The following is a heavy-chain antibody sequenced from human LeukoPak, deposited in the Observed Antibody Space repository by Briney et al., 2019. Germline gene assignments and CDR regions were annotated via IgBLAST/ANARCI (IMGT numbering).Heavy chain of an antibody. Sequence: GGSLRLYCAASGFTFSSYAMSWVRQAPGKGLEWVSTISGSGGSTYYADSVKGRFTISRDNSKNTLYMQMNSLRAEDTAVYYCASHGSGSYYSYYYYMDVWGKGTTVTVSS. J-gene: IGHJ6*03. V-gene: IGHV3-23*01. D-gene: IGHD3-10*01. CDR1: GFTFSSYA. CDR3: ASHGSGSYYSYYYYMDV. CDR2: ISGSGGST.